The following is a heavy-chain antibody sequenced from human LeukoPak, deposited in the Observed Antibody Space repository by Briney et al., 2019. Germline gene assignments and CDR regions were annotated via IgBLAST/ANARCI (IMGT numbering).Heavy chain of an antibody. CDR1: GYTFTSYG. D-gene: IGHD3-22*01. V-gene: IGHV1-18*04. CDR2: ISAYNGNT. CDR3: ARVPLDYYYDSSGYYLY. Sequence: GASVKVSCKASGYTFTSYGISWVRQAPGQGLEWMGWISAYNGNTNYAQKLQGGVTMTTDTSTSTAYMELRSLRSDDTAVYYCARVPLDYYYDSSGYYLYWGQGTLVTVSS. J-gene: IGHJ4*02.